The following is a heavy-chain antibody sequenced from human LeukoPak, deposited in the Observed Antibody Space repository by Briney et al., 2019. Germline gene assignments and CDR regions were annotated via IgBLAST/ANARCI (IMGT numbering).Heavy chain of an antibody. CDR2: IKQDGSEK. CDR1: GFTFSSYA. CDR3: ARDLWEWGWEDSSGPAPY. J-gene: IGHJ4*02. V-gene: IGHV3-7*01. D-gene: IGHD3-22*01. Sequence: PGGSLRLSCAAPGFTFSSYAMSWVRQAPGKGLEWVANIKQDGSEKYYVDSVKGRFTISRDNAKNSLYLQMNSLRAEDTAVYYCARDLWEWGWEDSSGPAPYWGQGTLVTVSS.